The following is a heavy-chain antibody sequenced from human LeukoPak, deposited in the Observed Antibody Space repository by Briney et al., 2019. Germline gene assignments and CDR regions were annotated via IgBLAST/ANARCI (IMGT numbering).Heavy chain of an antibody. CDR1: GGSISRYY. CDR3: ARGYNYGFDY. V-gene: IGHV4-59*08. CDR2: IYSTGST. J-gene: IGHJ4*02. Sequence: KASETLSLICTVSGGSISRYYWSWVRQPPGKGLEWIGYIYSTGSTNYNPSLRSRVTISVDTSKKQFYLRLSSVTAADTAVYYCARGYNYGFDYWGQGTLVTVSS. D-gene: IGHD5-18*01.